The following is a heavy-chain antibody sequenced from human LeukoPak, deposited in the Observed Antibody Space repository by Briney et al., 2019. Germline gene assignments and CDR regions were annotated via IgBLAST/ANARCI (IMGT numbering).Heavy chain of an antibody. D-gene: IGHD3-10*01. CDR3: AKGKPTVYYYGSGSYYNY. Sequence: PGGSLRLSCAASGFTFSNYGMSWVRQAPGKGLEWVSAISGSGVTTYYADSVKGRFTVSRDNSKHTLYLQMNSLRAEDTAVYYCAKGKPTVYYYGSGSYYNYWGQGTLVTVSS. V-gene: IGHV3-23*01. CDR2: ISGSGVTT. J-gene: IGHJ4*02. CDR1: GFTFSNYG.